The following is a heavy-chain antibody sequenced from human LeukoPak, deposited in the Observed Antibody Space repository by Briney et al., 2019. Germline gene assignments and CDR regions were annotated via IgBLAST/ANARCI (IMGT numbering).Heavy chain of an antibody. Sequence: PSETLSLTCAVYGGSFSGYYWSWIRQPPGKGLEWIGEISHSGSTNYNPSLKSRVTISVDTSKNQFSLKLSSVTAADTAVYYCARGLSNGTGSTLDYWGQGTLVTVSS. D-gene: IGHD1-1*01. V-gene: IGHV4-34*01. CDR3: ARGLSNGTGSTLDY. CDR1: GGSFSGYY. J-gene: IGHJ4*02. CDR2: ISHSGST.